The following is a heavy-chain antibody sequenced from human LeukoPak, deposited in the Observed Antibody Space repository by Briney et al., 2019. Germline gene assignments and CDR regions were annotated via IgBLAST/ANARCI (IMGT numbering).Heavy chain of an antibody. CDR2: ISLTGLT. CDR3: SREYGSFSPSGY. Sequence: SETLSLTCGVSGGSSSNTNWWSWVRQPPGQGLEWIGEISLTGLTHYNPSLESRVTVSLDKSKNQLSLNLTSVTAADTAVYYCSREYGSFSPSGYWGQGSLVTVLS. D-gene: IGHD3-10*01. V-gene: IGHV4-4*02. CDR1: GGSSSNTNW. J-gene: IGHJ4*02.